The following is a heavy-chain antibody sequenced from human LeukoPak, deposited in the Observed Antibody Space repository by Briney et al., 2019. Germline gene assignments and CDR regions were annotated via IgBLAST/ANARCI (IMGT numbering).Heavy chain of an antibody. J-gene: IGHJ4*02. CDR1: GFIFTKYW. CDR2: VNSDGSAT. Sequence: GGSLRLSCAASGFIFTKYWMHWVRQAPGKGRVWVSHVNSDGSATSYADSVKGRFTISRDNAKNPVYLHMNSLRVEDTAVYYCTSFYETNWGQGPLVTVSS. D-gene: IGHD2/OR15-2a*01. V-gene: IGHV3-74*01. CDR3: TSFYETN.